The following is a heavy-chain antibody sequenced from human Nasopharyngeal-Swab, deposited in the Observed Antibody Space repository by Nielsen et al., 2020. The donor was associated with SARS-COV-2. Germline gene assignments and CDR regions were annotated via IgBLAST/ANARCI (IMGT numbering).Heavy chain of an antibody. V-gene: IGHV3-21*01. J-gene: IGHJ4*02. CDR2: ISSGSDYI. CDR3: ARDYEQQLTPLDY. Sequence: GESLKISCAASGFTFSTYNLNWVRQAPGKGLEWVSSISSGSDYIYYADSVKGRFTISRDDAKNSLYLQMSNLRAEDTAVYYCARDYEQQLTPLDYWGQGTLVTVSS. D-gene: IGHD6-13*01. CDR1: GFTFSTYN.